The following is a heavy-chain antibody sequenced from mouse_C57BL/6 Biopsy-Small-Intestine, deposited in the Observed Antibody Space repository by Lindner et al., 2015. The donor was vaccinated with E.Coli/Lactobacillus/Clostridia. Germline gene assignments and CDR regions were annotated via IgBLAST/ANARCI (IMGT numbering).Heavy chain of an antibody. CDR1: GYTFTAHW. V-gene: IGHV1-9*01. D-gene: IGHD3-3*01. J-gene: IGHJ3*01. Sequence: VQLQESGAELMKPGASVKLSCKATGYTFTAHWIEWVKQRPGHGLEWIGEILPGSGSTNYNEKFKDKATFTADTSSNTAYMQLSSLTTEDSAIYYCARKGWSWFAYWGQGTLVTVSA. CDR2: ILPGSGST. CDR3: ARKGWSWFAY.